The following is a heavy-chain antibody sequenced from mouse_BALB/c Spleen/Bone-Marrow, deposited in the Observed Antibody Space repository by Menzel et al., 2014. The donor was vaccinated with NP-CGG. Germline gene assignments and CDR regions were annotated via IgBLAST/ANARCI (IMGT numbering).Heavy chain of an antibody. Sequence: DVMLVESGGGLVKPGGSLKLSCAASGFTFSSYTMPWVRQTPEKRLEWVATISSGGSYTYYPDSVKGRFTISRDNAKNTLYLQMSSLKSEDTAMYYCTRDGKGNYDYAMDYWGQGTSVTVSS. CDR3: TRDGKGNYDYAMDY. V-gene: IGHV5-6-4*01. D-gene: IGHD2-1*01. J-gene: IGHJ4*01. CDR1: GFTFSSYT. CDR2: ISSGGSYT.